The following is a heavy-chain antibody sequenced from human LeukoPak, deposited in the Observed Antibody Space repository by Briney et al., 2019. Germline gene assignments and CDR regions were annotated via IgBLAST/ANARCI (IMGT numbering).Heavy chain of an antibody. D-gene: IGHD7-27*01. Sequence: GGSLRLSCAASGFTFSSYSMNWVRQAPGKGLEWVSSISSSSSYIYYADSVKGRFTISRDNAKNSLYLQMNSLRAEDTAVYHCANDLTGPFDYWGQGTLVTVSS. CDR3: ANDLTGPFDY. CDR2: ISSSSSYI. V-gene: IGHV3-21*01. CDR1: GFTFSSYS. J-gene: IGHJ4*02.